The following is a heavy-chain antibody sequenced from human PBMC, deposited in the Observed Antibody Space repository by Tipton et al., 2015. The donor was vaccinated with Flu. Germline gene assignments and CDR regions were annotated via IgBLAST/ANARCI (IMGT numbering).Heavy chain of an antibody. CDR2: IYSGGST. J-gene: IGHJ4*02. CDR3: ARDRRAEAGTEYYFDY. Sequence: GSLRLSCAVSGFTVSSNYMSWVRQAPGKGLEWVPVIYSGGSTYYADSVKGRFTISRDNSKNTLYLEMNSLRAEDTAVYYCARDRRAEAGTEYYFDYWGQGTLVTVSS. V-gene: IGHV3-53*01. D-gene: IGHD6-13*01. CDR1: GFTVSSNY.